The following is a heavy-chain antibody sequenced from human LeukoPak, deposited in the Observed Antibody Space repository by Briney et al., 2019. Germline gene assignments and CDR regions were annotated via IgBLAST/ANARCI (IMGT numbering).Heavy chain of an antibody. CDR2: IWYDGSNK. CDR1: GFTFSSYG. J-gene: IGHJ4*02. D-gene: IGHD3-16*01. V-gene: IGHV3-33*01. CDR3: ARDWGKGDY. Sequence: GRSLRLSCAASGFTFSSYGMHWVRQAPGKGLEWVSLIWYDGSNKYYADSVKGRFTISRDNSKNTLYLQMNNLRAEDTAVYYCARDWGKGDYWGQGTLVTVSS.